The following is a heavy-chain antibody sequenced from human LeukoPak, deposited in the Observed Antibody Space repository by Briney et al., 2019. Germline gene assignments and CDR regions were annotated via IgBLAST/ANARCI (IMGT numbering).Heavy chain of an antibody. CDR2: ISGSGGST. CDR3: AKDPGTAMAICFDY. Sequence: GGSLRLSCAASGFTFSNAWMSWVRQAPGKGLEWVSAISGSGGSTYYADSVKGRFTISRDNSKNTLYLQMNSLRAEDTAVYYCAKDPGTAMAICFDYWGQGTLVTVSS. D-gene: IGHD5-18*01. V-gene: IGHV3-23*01. J-gene: IGHJ4*02. CDR1: GFTFSNAW.